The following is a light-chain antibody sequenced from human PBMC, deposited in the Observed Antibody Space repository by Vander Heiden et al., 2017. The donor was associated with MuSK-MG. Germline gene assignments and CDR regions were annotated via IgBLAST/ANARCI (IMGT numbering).Light chain of an antibody. J-gene: IGLJ2*01. Sequence: SALTHPPSASAPPGQSVTSSCTGTSSDVGGYNFVSWYQQHPGKAPKLMIYEGSQRPSGGPDRFSGSKSGNTASLTVSGPQAEDEADYYCNSWACSSIIFGGGTKLTVL. CDR1: SSDVGGYNF. V-gene: IGLV2-8*01. CDR3: NSWACSSII. CDR2: EGS.